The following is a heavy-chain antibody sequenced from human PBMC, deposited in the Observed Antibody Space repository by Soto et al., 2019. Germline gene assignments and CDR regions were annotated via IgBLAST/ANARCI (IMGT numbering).Heavy chain of an antibody. Sequence: QVQLVQSGAEVKKPGSSVKVSCKASGGTFSSYAISWVRQAPGQGLEWMGGIIPIFGTANYAQKFQGRVTITAEESTSTAYMELSSLRSEDTAVYYCARVGCSGGSCYSYHAFDIWGQGTMVTVSS. J-gene: IGHJ3*02. CDR3: ARVGCSGGSCYSYHAFDI. CDR2: IIPIFGTA. CDR1: GGTFSSYA. V-gene: IGHV1-69*01. D-gene: IGHD2-15*01.